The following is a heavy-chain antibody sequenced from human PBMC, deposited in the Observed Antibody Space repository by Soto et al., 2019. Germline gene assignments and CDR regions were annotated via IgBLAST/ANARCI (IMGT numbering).Heavy chain of an antibody. Sequence: PGGSLRLSCAASGFNFDDFAMHWVRQVPGKGLEWVSGISWHSGRIGYADSVKGRFTVSRDNARNSLYLQMSSLGPEDTALYYCARGHYDSSGYTYYNGLDVWGQGTTVTVSS. CDR3: ARGHYDSSGYTYYNGLDV. CDR1: GFNFDDFA. V-gene: IGHV3-9*01. D-gene: IGHD3-22*01. CDR2: ISWHSGRI. J-gene: IGHJ6*02.